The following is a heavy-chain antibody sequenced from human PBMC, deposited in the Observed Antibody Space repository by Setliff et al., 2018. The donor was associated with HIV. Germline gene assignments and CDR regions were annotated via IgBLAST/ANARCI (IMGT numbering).Heavy chain of an antibody. CDR2: IIPIFGTA. CDR3: AREREAWSAYDS. D-gene: IGHD3-3*01. J-gene: IGHJ5*02. CDR1: GGTFSSYA. Sequence: ASVKVSCKASGGTFSSYAISWVRQAPGQGLEWMGGIIPIFGTANYAQKFQGRVTIPTDESTSTAYMELSSLRSEDTAVYYCAREREAWSAYDSWGQGTLVTVSS. V-gene: IGHV1-69*05.